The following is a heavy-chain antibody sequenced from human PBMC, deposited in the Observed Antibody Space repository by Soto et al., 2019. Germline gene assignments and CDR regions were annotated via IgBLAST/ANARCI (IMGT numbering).Heavy chain of an antibody. V-gene: IGHV4-30-2*01. CDR1: GGSISSGGYS. D-gene: IGHD3-10*01. CDR3: ARVRRGSGYPFDY. J-gene: IGHJ4*02. Sequence: QLQLQESGSGLVKPSQTLSLTCAVSGGSISSGGYSWSWIRQPPGKGLEWIGYIYHSGSTYYNPSLKSRVTISVDRSKNQFSLKLSSVTAADTAMYYCARVRRGSGYPFDYWGQGTLVTVSS. CDR2: IYHSGST.